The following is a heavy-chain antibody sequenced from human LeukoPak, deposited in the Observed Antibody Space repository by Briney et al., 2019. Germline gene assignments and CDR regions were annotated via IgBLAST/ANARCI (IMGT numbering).Heavy chain of an antibody. CDR3: ARALNLRTRGGVFH. J-gene: IGHJ4*02. Sequence: GGSLRLSCAASGFSFSSYTTNWVRQSPGKGLECVSSISSSGSYIYYADSVKGRFTISRDNAKNSLYLQMSSLRAEDTAVYYCARALNLRTRGGVFHWGQGTLVTVSS. D-gene: IGHD2-21*01. CDR1: GFSFSSYT. CDR2: ISSSGSYI. V-gene: IGHV3-21*01.